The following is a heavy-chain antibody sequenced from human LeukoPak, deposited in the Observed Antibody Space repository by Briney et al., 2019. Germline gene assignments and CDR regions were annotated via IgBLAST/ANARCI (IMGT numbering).Heavy chain of an antibody. CDR1: RFTLSSYA. CDR2: MGGSSGTT. CDR3: VKGLTKYYFDY. Sequence: PGGSLRLSCAASRFTLSSYAMSWVRQAPGKGLEWVSGMGGSSGTTYYADSVKGRFTISRDNSKNTLYLQMNSLRAEDTAVYYCVKGLTKYYFDYWGQGTPVTVSS. V-gene: IGHV3-23*01. J-gene: IGHJ4*02.